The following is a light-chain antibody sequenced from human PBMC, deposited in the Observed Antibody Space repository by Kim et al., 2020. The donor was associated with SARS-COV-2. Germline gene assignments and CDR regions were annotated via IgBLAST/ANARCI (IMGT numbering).Light chain of an antibody. CDR2: DVT. CDR1: ISDIGDHNF. V-gene: IGLV2-14*03. J-gene: IGLJ2*01. CDR3: TSYTHDDSLDVV. Sequence: SSTIAFIAVISDIGDHNFVSWYQHYPGQAPKLILYDVTNRPSGIPTRFPGSMSGNTASLTISVLQPEDASDYYCTSYTHDDSLDVVFGGGTQLTV.